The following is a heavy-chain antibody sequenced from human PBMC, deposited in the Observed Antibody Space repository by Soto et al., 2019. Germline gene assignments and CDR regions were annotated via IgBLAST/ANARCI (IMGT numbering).Heavy chain of an antibody. J-gene: IGHJ4*02. V-gene: IGHV1-69*05. CDR3: ARGALTFGGVITNFDY. CDR2: IIPIFGTA. Sequence: QVQLVQSGAEVKKPGSSVKVSCKASGGTFSSYAISWVRQAPGQGLEWMGGIIPIFGTANYAQKFQGRVTITXXEXTXIAYMELSSLRSEDTAVYYCARGALTFGGVITNFDYWGQGTLVTVSS. D-gene: IGHD3-16*02. CDR1: GGTFSSYA.